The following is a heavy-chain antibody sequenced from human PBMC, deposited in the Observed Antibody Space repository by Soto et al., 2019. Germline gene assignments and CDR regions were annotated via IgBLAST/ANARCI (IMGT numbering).Heavy chain of an antibody. V-gene: IGHV3-11*01. Sequence: GESLKISCAASGFTFSDYYMSWIRQAPGKGLEWVSYISSSGSTIYYADSVKGRFTISRDNAKNSLYLQMNSLRAEDTAVYYCARSRYGSGSYYYYGMDVWGQGTTVTVSS. CDR1: GFTFSDYY. D-gene: IGHD3-10*01. CDR2: ISSSGSTI. J-gene: IGHJ6*02. CDR3: ARSRYGSGSYYYYGMDV.